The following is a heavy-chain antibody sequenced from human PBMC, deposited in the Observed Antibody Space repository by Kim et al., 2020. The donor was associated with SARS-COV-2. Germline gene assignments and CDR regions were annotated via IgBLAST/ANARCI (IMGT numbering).Heavy chain of an antibody. CDR3: ASYGDYNAFDI. D-gene: IGHD4-17*01. V-gene: IGHV4-59*01. J-gene: IGHJ3*02. CDR2: IYYSGST. Sequence: SETLSLTCTVSGGSISSYYWSWIRQPPGKGLEWIGYIYYSGSTNYNPSLKSRVTISVDTSKNQFSLKLSSVTAADTAVYYCASYGDYNAFDIWGQGTMVTVSS. CDR1: GGSISSYY.